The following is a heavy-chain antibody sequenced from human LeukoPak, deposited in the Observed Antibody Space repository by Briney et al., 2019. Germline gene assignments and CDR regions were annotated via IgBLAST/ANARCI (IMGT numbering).Heavy chain of an antibody. D-gene: IGHD3-22*01. CDR1: GGTFSSYA. CDR3: ATPYYYDSSGYYDSPFGY. J-gene: IGHJ4*02. V-gene: IGHV1-69*13. Sequence: ASVKVSCKASGGTFSSYAISWVRQAPGQGLEWMGGIIPIFGTANYAQKFQGRVTITADESTSTAYMELSSLRSEDTAVYYCATPYYYDSSGYYDSPFGYWGQGTLVTVSS. CDR2: IIPIFGTA.